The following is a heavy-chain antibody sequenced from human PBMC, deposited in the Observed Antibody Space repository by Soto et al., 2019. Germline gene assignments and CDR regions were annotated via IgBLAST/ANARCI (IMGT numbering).Heavy chain of an antibody. D-gene: IGHD2-2*01. CDR1: GGSFSGYY. J-gene: IGHJ6*03. V-gene: IGHV4-34*01. CDR3: ARVRYCSSTSCYVTRSYYYYYMDV. Sequence: PSETLSLTCAVYGGSFSGYYWSWIRQPPGKGLEWIGEINHSGSTNYNPSLKSRVTISVDTSKNQFSLKLSSVTAADTAVYYCARVRYCSSTSCYVTRSYYYYYMDVWGKGTTVTGSS. CDR2: INHSGST.